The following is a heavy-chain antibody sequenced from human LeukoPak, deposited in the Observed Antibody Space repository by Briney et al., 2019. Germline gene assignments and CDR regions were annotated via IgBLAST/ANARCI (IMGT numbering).Heavy chain of an antibody. J-gene: IGHJ4*02. CDR3: ARDPEVGATNFDY. CDR1: GFTFSSYW. Sequence: GGSLRLSCAASGFTFSSYWMSWVRQAPGKGLEWVANVKQDGSDKYYVDSVKGRFTISRDNAKNSLYLQMNSLRAEDAAVYYCARDPEVGATNFDYWGQGTLVTVSS. D-gene: IGHD1-26*01. CDR2: VKQDGSDK. V-gene: IGHV3-7*01.